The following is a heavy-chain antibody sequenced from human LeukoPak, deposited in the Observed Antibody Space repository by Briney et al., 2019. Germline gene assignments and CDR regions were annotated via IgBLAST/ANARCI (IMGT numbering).Heavy chain of an antibody. CDR3: AKCMSATGVCLNFDS. Sequence: GGSLRLSCEASGFTFLNYAMGWFRQAPGKGLQWVSGISGRDDTTYYTDSPEGSTYYTNSAEGRFTISRDNSKNTVYLQIDSLGVEDTAVYYCAKCMSATGVCLNFDSWGQGILVTVSS. D-gene: IGHD2-21*02. CDR2: ISGRDDTTYYTDSPEGST. CDR1: GFTFLNYA. J-gene: IGHJ4*02. V-gene: IGHV3-23*01.